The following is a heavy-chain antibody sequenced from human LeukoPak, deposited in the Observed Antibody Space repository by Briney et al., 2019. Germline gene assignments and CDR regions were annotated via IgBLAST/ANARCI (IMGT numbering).Heavy chain of an antibody. J-gene: IGHJ4*02. CDR3: ARSRYSSSWYVDY. CDR1: GGSISSYY. Sequence: SETLSLTCTVSGGSISSYYWSWIRQPPGKGLEWIGYIYYSGSTNYNPSLKGRVTISVDTSKNQFSLKLSSVTAADTAVYYCARSRYSSSWYVDYWGQGTLVTVSS. CDR2: IYYSGST. D-gene: IGHD6-13*01. V-gene: IGHV4-59*01.